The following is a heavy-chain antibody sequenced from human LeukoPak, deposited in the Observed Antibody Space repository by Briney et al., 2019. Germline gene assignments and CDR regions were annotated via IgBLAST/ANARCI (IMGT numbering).Heavy chain of an antibody. CDR3: ARTAGLRFLEWLY. J-gene: IGHJ4*02. CDR2: IYYSGST. CDR1: GGSISSGGYY. D-gene: IGHD3-3*01. V-gene: IGHV4-31*03. Sequence: SQTLSLTCTVSGGSISSGGYYWSWIRQHPGKGLEWVGYIYYSGSTYYNPSLKSRVTISVDTSKNQFSLKLSSVTAADTAVYYCARTAGLRFLEWLYWGQGTLVTVSS.